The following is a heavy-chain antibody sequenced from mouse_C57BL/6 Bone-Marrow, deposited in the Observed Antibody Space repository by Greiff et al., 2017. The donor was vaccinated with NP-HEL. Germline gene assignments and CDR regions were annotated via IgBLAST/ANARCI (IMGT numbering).Heavy chain of an antibody. V-gene: IGHV5-15*01. CDR1: GFTFSDYG. CDR2: ISHLAYSI. CDR3: ARHHYGNYVDY. D-gene: IGHD2-1*01. Sequence: EVQVVESGGGLVQPGGSLKLSCAASGFTFSDYGMAWVRQAPRKGPEWVAFISHLAYSIYYADTVTGRFTLSRENAKNTLYLEMSSLRSEDTAMYYCARHHYGNYVDYWGQGTTLTVSS. J-gene: IGHJ2*01.